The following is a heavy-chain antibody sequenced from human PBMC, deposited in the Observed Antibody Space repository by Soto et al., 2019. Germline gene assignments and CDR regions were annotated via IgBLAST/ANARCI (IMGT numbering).Heavy chain of an antibody. D-gene: IGHD4-17*01. CDR3: AHCTLHDYGDYDPGTPHVFDS. CDR2: IYGDNDK. CDR1: GFSLSNSGVG. Sequence: QITLKESGPSPVKPTQTLTVTCTFSGFSLSNSGVGVAWIRQPPGKALEWLALIYGDNDKRYSPSLKTRLTIPKHTSKTQVVLTMTHMDPVDTATYYCAHCTLHDYGDYDPGTPHVFDSWGQGTLVTVSS. J-gene: IGHJ4*02. V-gene: IGHV2-5*02.